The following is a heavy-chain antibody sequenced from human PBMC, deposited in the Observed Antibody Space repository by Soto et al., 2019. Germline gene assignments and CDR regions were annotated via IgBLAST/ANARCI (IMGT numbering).Heavy chain of an antibody. D-gene: IGHD3-3*01. J-gene: IGHJ3*01. Sequence: GGSLRLSCAASGFVVTNYYISWVRQAPWKGLEWVAVFFIGGDTHYAESVKGRFTISRDNSKNTLYLQMNSLRAEDTAVYYCAREPLWSGPLPLDAFDLSGPGTIVAVS. CDR2: FFIGGDT. CDR1: GFVVTNYY. CDR3: AREPLWSGPLPLDAFDL. V-gene: IGHV3-53*01.